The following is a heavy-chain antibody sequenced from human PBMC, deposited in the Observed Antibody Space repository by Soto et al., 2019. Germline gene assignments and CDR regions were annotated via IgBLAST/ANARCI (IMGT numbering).Heavy chain of an antibody. D-gene: IGHD3-3*01. Sequence: QVQLQESGPGLVKPSETLSLTCTVSGGSISSYYWSWIRQPPGKGLEWIGDIYYSGSTNYNPSLKGRVSVSVDASKDQFSLTLSSVTAADTAVYYCARLSRITIFGVVTEGWFDPWGQGTLVTVST. J-gene: IGHJ5*02. V-gene: IGHV4-59*01. CDR2: IYYSGST. CDR1: GGSISSYY. CDR3: ARLSRITIFGVVTEGWFDP.